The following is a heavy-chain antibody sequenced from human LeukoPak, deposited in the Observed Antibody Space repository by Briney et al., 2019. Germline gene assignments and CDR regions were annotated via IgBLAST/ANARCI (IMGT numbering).Heavy chain of an antibody. V-gene: IGHV3-23*01. CDR1: GFTFSSYA. Sequence: PGGSLRLSCAASGFTFSSYAMSWVRQAPGKGLEWVSAISGSGGSTYYADSVKGRFTISRDNSKNTLYLQMNSLRAEDAAVYYCAKIISIWFGDLNAFDIWGQGTMVTVSS. J-gene: IGHJ3*02. CDR2: ISGSGGST. CDR3: AKIISIWFGDLNAFDI. D-gene: IGHD3-10*01.